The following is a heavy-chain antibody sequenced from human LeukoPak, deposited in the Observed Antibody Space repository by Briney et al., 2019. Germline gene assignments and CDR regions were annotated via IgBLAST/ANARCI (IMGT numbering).Heavy chain of an antibody. V-gene: IGHV4-4*07. D-gene: IGHD4-11*01. CDR2: FYISGST. CDR1: GGSISSYY. J-gene: IGHJ4*02. Sequence: SETLSLTCTVSGGSISSYYWSWIRQPAGKGLEWIGRFYISGSTNYNPSLKSRVTMSVDTSKDQFSLRLNSVTAADTAVYYCARDFLLQSEGLFDYWGQGTLVTVSS. CDR3: ARDFLLQSEGLFDY.